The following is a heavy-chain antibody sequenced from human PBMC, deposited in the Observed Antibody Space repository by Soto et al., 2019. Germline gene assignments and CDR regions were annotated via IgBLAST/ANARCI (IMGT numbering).Heavy chain of an antibody. D-gene: IGHD6-19*01. CDR3: ARQGYSSYFDY. Sequence: SETLSLTCTVSGGSISSYYWSWIRQPPGKGLEWIGYIYYSGSTNYNPSLKSRVTISVDTSKNQFSLKLSSVTAADTAVYYCARQGYSSYFDYWGQGTLVTVSS. CDR1: GGSISSYY. CDR2: IYYSGST. J-gene: IGHJ4*02. V-gene: IGHV4-59*01.